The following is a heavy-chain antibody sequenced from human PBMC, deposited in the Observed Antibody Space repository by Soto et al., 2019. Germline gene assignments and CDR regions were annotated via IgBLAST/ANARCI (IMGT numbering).Heavy chain of an antibody. CDR2: IYPGDSDT. J-gene: IGHJ5*02. CDR3: ARLADIVVVPAAPYNWFDP. D-gene: IGHD2-2*01. CDR1: GYSFTSYW. V-gene: IGHV5-51*01. Sequence: GESLKISCKGSGYSFTSYWIGWVRQMPGKGLEWMGIIYPGDSDTRYSPSFQGQVTISADKSISTAYLQWSSLKASDTAMYYCARLADIVVVPAAPYNWFDPWGQGTLVTVSS.